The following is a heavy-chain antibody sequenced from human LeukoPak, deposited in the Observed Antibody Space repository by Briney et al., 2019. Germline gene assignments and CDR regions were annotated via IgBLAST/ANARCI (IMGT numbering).Heavy chain of an antibody. D-gene: IGHD3-16*02. V-gene: IGHV1-3*01. CDR1: GYTFTSYA. Sequence: ASVKVSCKASGYTFTSYAMHWVRQAPGQRLEWMGWINAGNGNTKYSQKFQGRVTMTRDTSTSTVYMELSSLRSEDTAVYYCARDGRRLGELSSLDYWGQGTLATVSS. J-gene: IGHJ4*02. CDR3: ARDGRRLGELSSLDY. CDR2: INAGNGNT.